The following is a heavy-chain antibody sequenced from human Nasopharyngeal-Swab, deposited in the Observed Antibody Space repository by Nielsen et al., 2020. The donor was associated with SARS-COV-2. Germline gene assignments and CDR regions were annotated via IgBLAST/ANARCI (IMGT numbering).Heavy chain of an antibody. V-gene: IGHV1-46*01. CDR2: INPSGGST. D-gene: IGHD5-18*01. Sequence: WVRQAPGQGLAWMGIINPSGGSTSYAQKFQGRVTMTRDTSTSTVYMELSSLRSEDTAVYYCARVDTAMVSYYYYGMDVWGQGTTVTVSS. J-gene: IGHJ6*02. CDR3: ARVDTAMVSYYYYGMDV.